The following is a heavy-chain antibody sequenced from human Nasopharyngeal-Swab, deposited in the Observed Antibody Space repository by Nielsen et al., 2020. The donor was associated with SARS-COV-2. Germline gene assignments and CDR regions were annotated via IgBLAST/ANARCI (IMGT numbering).Heavy chain of an antibody. J-gene: IGHJ2*01. Sequence: ASVKVSCKASGYTFTSYGISWVRQAPGQGLEWMGWISAYNGNTNYAQKLQGRVTMTTDTSTSTAYMELRSLRSDDTAVYYCARVVPTHQPGYGDYVRGPYWYFDLWGRSTLVTVSS. V-gene: IGHV1-18*01. D-gene: IGHD4-17*01. CDR3: ARVVPTHQPGYGDYVRGPYWYFDL. CDR1: GYTFTSYG. CDR2: ISAYNGNT.